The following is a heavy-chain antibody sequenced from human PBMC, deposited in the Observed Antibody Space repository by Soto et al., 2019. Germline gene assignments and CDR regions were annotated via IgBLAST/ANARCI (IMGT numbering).Heavy chain of an antibody. D-gene: IGHD6-19*01. CDR3: ARVEQWLVSWWFDP. Sequence: AASGKVCCKGSGGSFSTHGLSWVRQAPGQGLEWMGGIIPIFLATFYAQKFQGRVTFTADESTGTAYMELRNLTSDDTAMYYCARVEQWLVSWWFDPWGQGTLVTVSS. J-gene: IGHJ5*02. V-gene: IGHV1-69*13. CDR2: IIPIFLAT. CDR1: GGSFSTHG.